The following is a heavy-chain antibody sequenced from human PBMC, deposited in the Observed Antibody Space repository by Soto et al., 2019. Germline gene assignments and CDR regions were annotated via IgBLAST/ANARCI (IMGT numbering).Heavy chain of an antibody. CDR2: IWYDGSKI. Sequence: LRLSCAASGFTFSSYGTHWVRQAPGKGLEWVAVIWYDGSKIYYADSVKGRFTISRDNSKSTLYLQMNSLRAEDTAVYYCARPLEQHQLGFGMDVWGQGSPVTVSS. CDR3: ARPLEQHQLGFGMDV. J-gene: IGHJ6*01. D-gene: IGHD6-13*01. V-gene: IGHV3-33*01. CDR1: GFTFSSYG.